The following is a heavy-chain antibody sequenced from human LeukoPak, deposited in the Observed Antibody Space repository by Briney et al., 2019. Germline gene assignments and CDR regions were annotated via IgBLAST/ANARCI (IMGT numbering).Heavy chain of an antibody. D-gene: IGHD5-12*01. CDR3: ARTPGYSGYDYKGVFDY. Sequence: PGGSLRLSCAASGFTFSSYWMSWVRQAPGKGLEWVANIKQDGSEKYYVDSVKGRFTISRDNAKNSLYLQMNSLRAEDTAVYYCARTPGYSGYDYKGVFDYWGQGTLVTVSS. CDR1: GFTFSSYW. CDR2: IKQDGSEK. J-gene: IGHJ4*02. V-gene: IGHV3-7*01.